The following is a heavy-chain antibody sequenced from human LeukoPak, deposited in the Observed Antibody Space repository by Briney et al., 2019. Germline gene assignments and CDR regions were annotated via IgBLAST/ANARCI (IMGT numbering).Heavy chain of an antibody. V-gene: IGHV3-48*03. D-gene: IGHD4/OR15-4a*01. Sequence: GGSLRLSCAASGFSFSTYEFHWVRHAPGKGLEWVSYISASGQTIYYADSVRGRFTISRDNAKNSLYLQMNSLGAEDTAVYHCARDRDVDYGNDGFDIWGQGTTVTISS. CDR2: ISASGQTI. CDR3: ARDRDVDYGNDGFDI. CDR1: GFSFSTYE. J-gene: IGHJ3*02.